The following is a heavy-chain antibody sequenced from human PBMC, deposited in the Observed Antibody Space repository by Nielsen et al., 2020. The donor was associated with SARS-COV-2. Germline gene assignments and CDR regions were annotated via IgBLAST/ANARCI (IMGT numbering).Heavy chain of an antibody. V-gene: IGHV1-69*02. Sequence: KVSCTASGGTFSSYTISWVRQAPGQGLEWMGRIIPILGIANYAQKFQGRVTITADKSTSTAYMELSSLRSEDTAVYYCASGGGGYCSSTSCYTDYYYYGMDVWGQGTTVTVSS. J-gene: IGHJ6*02. CDR1: GGTFSSYT. D-gene: IGHD2-2*02. CDR2: IIPILGIA. CDR3: ASGGGGYCSSTSCYTDYYYYGMDV.